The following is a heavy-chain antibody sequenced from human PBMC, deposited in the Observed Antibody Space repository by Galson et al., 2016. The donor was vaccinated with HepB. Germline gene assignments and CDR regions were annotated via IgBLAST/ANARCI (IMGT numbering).Heavy chain of an antibody. D-gene: IGHD2-21*02. V-gene: IGHV3-23*01. CDR1: GYTFSHFA. Sequence: SLRLSCAASGYTFSHFAVSWVRQAPGKGLEWFSAISAGADRSYYADSVKGRFTISRDNSKNTLYLQMNSLRTEDTAVYYCAKDWGYCGGDCPVYFDLWGRGTLVTVSS. CDR3: AKDWGYCGGDCPVYFDL. J-gene: IGHJ2*01. CDR2: ISAGADRS.